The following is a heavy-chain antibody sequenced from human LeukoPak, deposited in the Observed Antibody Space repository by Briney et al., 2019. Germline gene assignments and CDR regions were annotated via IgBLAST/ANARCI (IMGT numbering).Heavy chain of an antibody. Sequence: SGPTLVKPTQTLTLICTFSGFSLSTSRVGVGWVRQPPGKALEWLALVYWDDDKRYSPSLKSRLTITKDTSKNQVVLTMTNMDPVDTATYYCAHRRVLGAGDSYFDYWGQGTLVTVSS. CDR2: VYWDDDK. V-gene: IGHV2-5*02. CDR1: GFSLSTSRVG. CDR3: AHRRVLGAGDSYFDY. J-gene: IGHJ4*02. D-gene: IGHD4-17*01.